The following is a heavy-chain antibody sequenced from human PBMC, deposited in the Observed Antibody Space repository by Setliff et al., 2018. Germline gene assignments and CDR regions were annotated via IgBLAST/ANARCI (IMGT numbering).Heavy chain of an antibody. D-gene: IGHD4-17*01. J-gene: IGHJ4*02. CDR1: GYTFTTYA. CDR2: INAANGNT. Sequence: ASVKVSCKASGYTFTTYAMSWMRQAPGQGPEWMGWINAANGNTKYSQKFQGRVTITRDTSASTVYMELSSLRYEDTAVYYCASGAHYGDYIDDYWGQGTLVTVSS. CDR3: ASGAHYGDYIDDY. V-gene: IGHV1-3*01.